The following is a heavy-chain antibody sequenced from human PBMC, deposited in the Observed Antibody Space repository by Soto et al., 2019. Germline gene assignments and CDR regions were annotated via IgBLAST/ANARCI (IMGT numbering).Heavy chain of an antibody. CDR1: GGSFSGYY. V-gene: IGHV4-34*01. CDR2: INHSGST. Sequence: PSETLSLTCAVYGGSFSGYYWSWIRQPPGKGLEWIGEINHSGSTNYNPSIKSRVTISVDTSKNQFSLKLTSVTAADTAVYYCARQCRGVTCHWFVPWGQGTLVT. CDR3: ARQCRGVTCHWFVP. D-gene: IGHD2-15*01. J-gene: IGHJ5*02.